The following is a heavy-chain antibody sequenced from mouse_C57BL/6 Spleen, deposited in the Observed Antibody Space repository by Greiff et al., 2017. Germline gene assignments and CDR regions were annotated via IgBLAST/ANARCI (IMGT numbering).Heavy chain of an antibody. D-gene: IGHD3-3*01. J-gene: IGHJ2*01. CDR3: ARGGCDGYSFDY. CDR2: INPNNGGT. V-gene: IGHV1-26*01. Sequence: EVQLQQSGPELVKPGASVKISCKASGYTFTDYYMNWVKQSHGKSLEWIGDINPNNGGTSYNQKFKGKATLTVDKSSSTAYMELRSLTSEDSAVYYCARGGCDGYSFDYWGQGTTLTVSS. CDR1: GYTFTDYY.